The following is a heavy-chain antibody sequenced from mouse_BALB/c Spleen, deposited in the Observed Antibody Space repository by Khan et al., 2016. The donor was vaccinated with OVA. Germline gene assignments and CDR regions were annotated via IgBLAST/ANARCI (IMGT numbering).Heavy chain of an antibody. CDR2: IYFSGSI. CDR1: GYYITSGYA. J-gene: IGHJ4*01. Sequence: EVQLQESGPDLVKPSQSLSLTCTVTGYYITSGYAWHWIRQFPGNKLEWMAYIYFSGSINYNPSLKSRISVTRDTSKNQFFLQLNSVTSEDTATXYCTRDGNYMDYWGQGTSVTVSS. V-gene: IGHV3-1*02. D-gene: IGHD2-1*01. CDR3: TRDGNYMDY.